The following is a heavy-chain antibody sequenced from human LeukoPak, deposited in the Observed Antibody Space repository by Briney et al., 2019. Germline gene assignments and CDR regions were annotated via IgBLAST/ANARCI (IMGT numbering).Heavy chain of an antibody. CDR3: ASSKRWSGYYLSAGDY. Sequence: GASVKVSCKASGGTLSSYAISWVRQAPGQGLEWMGGIIPIFGTANYAQKFQGRVTITADESTSTAYMELSSLRSEDTAVYYCASSKRWSGYYLSAGDYWGQGTLVTVSS. CDR1: GGTLSSYA. CDR2: IIPIFGTA. V-gene: IGHV1-69*13. D-gene: IGHD3-3*01. J-gene: IGHJ4*02.